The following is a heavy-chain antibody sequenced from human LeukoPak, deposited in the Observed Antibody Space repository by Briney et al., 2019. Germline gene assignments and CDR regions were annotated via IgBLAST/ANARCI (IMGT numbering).Heavy chain of an antibody. CDR3: ARAHCSSTSCLRRGYFDY. CDR2: ISYDGSNK. V-gene: IGHV3-30-3*01. J-gene: IGHJ4*02. CDR1: GFTVSSNY. D-gene: IGHD2-2*01. Sequence: GGSLRLSCAASGFTVSSNYMSWVRQAPGKGLEWVAVISYDGSNKYYADSVKGRFTISRDNSKNTLYLQMNSLRAEDTAVYYCARAHCSSTSCLRRGYFDYWGQGTLVTVSS.